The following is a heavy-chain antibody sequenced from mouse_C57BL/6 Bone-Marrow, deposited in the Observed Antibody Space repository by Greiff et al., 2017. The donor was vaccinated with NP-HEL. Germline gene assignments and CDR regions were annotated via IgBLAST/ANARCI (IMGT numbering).Heavy chain of an antibody. V-gene: IGHV1-69*01. D-gene: IGHD2-4*01. CDR3: ARYYDYDSWFAY. CDR2: IDPSDSYT. CDR1: GYTFTSYW. Sequence: QVQLQQPGAELVMPGASVKLSCKASGYTFTSYWMHWVKQRPGQGLEWIGEIDPSDSYTNYNQKFKGKSTFTVDKSSSTAYMQLSSLTSEDSAVYYCARYYDYDSWFAYWGQGTLVTVSA. J-gene: IGHJ3*01.